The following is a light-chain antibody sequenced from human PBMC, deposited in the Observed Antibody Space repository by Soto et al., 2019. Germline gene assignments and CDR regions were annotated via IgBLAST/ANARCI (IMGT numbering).Light chain of an antibody. CDR3: QQSLGIPYT. J-gene: IGKJ2*01. V-gene: IGKV1-39*01. CDR1: RSITGY. CDR2: AAS. Sequence: DLQMTQSPSSLSASVGDRVTITCRASRSITGYLNWYQQKPGKAPKLLIYAASTLQSGVPSRFSGSGSGTDFTLTISSLQRDDFATYFCQQSLGIPYTFGQGTRLETK.